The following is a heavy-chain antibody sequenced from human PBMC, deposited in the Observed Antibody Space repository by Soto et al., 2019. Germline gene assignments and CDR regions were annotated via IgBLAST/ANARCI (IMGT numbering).Heavy chain of an antibody. Sequence: PGGSLRLSCAASGFTFSSYAMSWVRQAPGKGLEWVSAISGSGGSTYYADSVKGRFTISRDNSKNTLYLQMNSLRAEDTAVYYCAKDLNYYDSSGLFDYWGQGTLVTVSS. J-gene: IGHJ4*02. D-gene: IGHD3-22*01. CDR2: ISGSGGST. CDR3: AKDLNYYDSSGLFDY. CDR1: GFTFSSYA. V-gene: IGHV3-23*01.